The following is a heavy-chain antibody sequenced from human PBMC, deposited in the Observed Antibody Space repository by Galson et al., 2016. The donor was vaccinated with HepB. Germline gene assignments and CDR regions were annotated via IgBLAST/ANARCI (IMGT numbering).Heavy chain of an antibody. CDR1: GFTFSDYY. V-gene: IGHV3-11*06. CDR2: ISSGSSYT. Sequence: SLRLSCAVSGFTFSDYYMSWIRQAPGKGLEWISYISSGSSYTSYADSVKGRFTISRDNAKNSLYLQMDSLRAEDTAIYYCARDQRYDSIYYSFDYWGQGTLVTASS. D-gene: IGHD3-22*01. J-gene: IGHJ4*02. CDR3: ARDQRYDSIYYSFDY.